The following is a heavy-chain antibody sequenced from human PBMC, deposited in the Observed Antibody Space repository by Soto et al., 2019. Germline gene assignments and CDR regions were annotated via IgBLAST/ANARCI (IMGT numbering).Heavy chain of an antibody. V-gene: IGHV1-69*01. D-gene: IGHD5-18*01. CDR3: ARGGRGYSSAPRYYFDY. J-gene: IGHJ4*02. CDR1: GGSFSSKP. Sequence: QVQLVQSGSEVKKPGSSVNVSCKASGGSFSSKPISWVRQAPGQGLEWMAGIIPIFSTVHYAQKFQGRVTITADESTSPADMELPSLRSEDTAVYFCARGGRGYSSAPRYYFDYWGQGTLVTVSS. CDR2: IIPIFSTV.